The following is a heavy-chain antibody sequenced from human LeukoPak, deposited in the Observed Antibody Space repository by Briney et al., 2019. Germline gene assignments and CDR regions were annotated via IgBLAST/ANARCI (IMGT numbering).Heavy chain of an antibody. CDR2: IYYSGST. Sequence: KPSETLSLTCTVSGGSISSYYWSWIRQPPGKGLEWIGYIYYSGSTNYNPSLKSRVTISVDTSKNQFSLKLSSVTAADTAVYYCARGGRIVVVPAARDWFDPWGQGTLVTVSS. D-gene: IGHD2-2*01. V-gene: IGHV4-59*12. CDR1: GGSISSYY. J-gene: IGHJ5*02. CDR3: ARGGRIVVVPAARDWFDP.